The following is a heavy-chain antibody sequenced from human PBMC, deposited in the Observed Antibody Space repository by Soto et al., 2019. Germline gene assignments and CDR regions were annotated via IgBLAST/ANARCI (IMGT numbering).Heavy chain of an antibody. J-gene: IGHJ4*02. D-gene: IGHD6-19*01. CDR1: GFTFSSYA. V-gene: IGHV3-23*01. Sequence: GGSLRLSCAASGFTFSSYAMSWVRQAPGKGLEWVSAISGSGGSAYYADSVKGRFTISRDNSKNTLYLQMNSLRAEDTAVYYWAKDRHTRHGWYVDYWGQGTLVTVSS. CDR3: AKDRHTRHGWYVDY. CDR2: ISGSGGSA.